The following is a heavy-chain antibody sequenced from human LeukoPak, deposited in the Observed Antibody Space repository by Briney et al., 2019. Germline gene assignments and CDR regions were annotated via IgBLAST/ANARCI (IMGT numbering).Heavy chain of an antibody. J-gene: IGHJ4*02. CDR3: ARGGLRYFDWLPPPIDY. CDR2: IYSSGST. Sequence: SETLSLTCTVSDGSISNHYWSWIRQPPGKGLEWIGYIYSSGSTNYNPSLKSRVTISVDTSKNQFSLKLSSVTAADTAVYYCARGGLRYFDWLPPPIDYWGQGTLVTVSS. CDR1: DGSISNHY. D-gene: IGHD3-9*01. V-gene: IGHV4-59*11.